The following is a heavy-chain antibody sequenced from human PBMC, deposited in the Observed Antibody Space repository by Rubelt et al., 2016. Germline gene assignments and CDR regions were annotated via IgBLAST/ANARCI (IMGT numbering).Heavy chain of an antibody. CDR1: GGPFSGYH. CDR2: INHSGST. V-gene: IGHV4-34*01. J-gene: IGHJ6*02. CDR3: ARHGSGRNYYNYGMDV. D-gene: IGHD1-26*01. Sequence: QVQLQQWGAGLLKPSETLSLTCAVYGGPFSGYHWSWIRQPPGKGLEWIGEINHSGSTNYNPSLKSRVTISVDPSKNQFSLKLRSVTAADTAVYYCARHGSGRNYYNYGMDVWGQGTTVTVSS.